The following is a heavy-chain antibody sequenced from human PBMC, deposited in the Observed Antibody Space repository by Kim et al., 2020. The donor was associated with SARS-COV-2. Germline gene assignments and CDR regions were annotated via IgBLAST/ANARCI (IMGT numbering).Heavy chain of an antibody. J-gene: IGHJ5*02. CDR1: ISTFSNYR. CDR2: LTTDGRTT. D-gene: IGHD3-10*01. Sequence: GGSLRLSCTASISTFSNYRMSWIRQFPGMGLELVVYLTTDGRTTYYTDSVKGRFTVSRDNAKNSLYLQMNSLRGEDTAEYYCARWSGSYSDNWFDPWGQGILVTVSS. V-gene: IGHV3-11*04. CDR3: ARWSGSYSDNWFDP.